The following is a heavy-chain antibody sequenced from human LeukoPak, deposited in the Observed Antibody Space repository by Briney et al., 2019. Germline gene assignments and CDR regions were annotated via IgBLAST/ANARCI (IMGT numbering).Heavy chain of an antibody. CDR3: AKDLGSIAVAGV. V-gene: IGHV3-30*18. Sequence: PGRSLRLSCAASGFTFSSYGMHWVRQAPGKGLEWVAVISYDGSNKYYADSVKGRFTISRDNSKNTLYLQMNSLRAEDTAVYYCAKDLGSIAVAGVWGQGTLVTVSS. CDR2: ISYDGSNK. D-gene: IGHD6-19*01. J-gene: IGHJ4*02. CDR1: GFTFSSYG.